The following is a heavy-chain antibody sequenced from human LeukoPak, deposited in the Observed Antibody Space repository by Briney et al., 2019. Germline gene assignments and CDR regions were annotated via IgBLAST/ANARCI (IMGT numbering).Heavy chain of an antibody. V-gene: IGHV6-1*01. CDR3: ARDKRGSAAAGILDY. J-gene: IGHJ4*02. D-gene: IGHD3-10*01. CDR1: GDSVSNYSAA. CDR2: AYYRSKWYY. Sequence: SQTLSLTCAISGDSVSNYSAAWNWIRQSPSRGLEWPGRAYYRSKWYYDYAVSVKSRITINPDTSKNQFSLQLTSVTPEDTAVYYCARDKRGSAAAGILDYWGQGTLVTVSS.